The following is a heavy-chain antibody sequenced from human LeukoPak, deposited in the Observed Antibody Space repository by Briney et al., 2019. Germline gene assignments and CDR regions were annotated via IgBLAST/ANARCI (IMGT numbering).Heavy chain of an antibody. CDR2: MNPNSGNT. Sequence: ASVKVSCKASGYTFTGYDINWVQQATGQGLEWMGWMNPNSGNTGCAQKFQGRVTMTRNTSISTAYMELSSLRSEDTAVYYCAREESVVAGTCDYWGQGTLVTVSS. V-gene: IGHV1-8*01. J-gene: IGHJ4*02. CDR1: GYTFTGYD. CDR3: AREESVVAGTCDY. D-gene: IGHD6-19*01.